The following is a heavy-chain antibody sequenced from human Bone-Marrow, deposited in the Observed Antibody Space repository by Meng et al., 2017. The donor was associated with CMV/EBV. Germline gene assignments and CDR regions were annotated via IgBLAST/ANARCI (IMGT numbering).Heavy chain of an antibody. J-gene: IGHJ6*02. CDR2: ISSSSSYI. CDR1: GFTFSCYS. Sequence: GESLKISCAASGFTFSCYSMNWVRQAPGKGLEWVSSISSSSSYIYYADSVKGRFTISRDNAKNSLYLQMNSLRAEDTAVYYCARDESRPSDVWGQGTTVTVSS. CDR3: ARDESRPSDV. D-gene: IGHD6-6*01. V-gene: IGHV3-21*01.